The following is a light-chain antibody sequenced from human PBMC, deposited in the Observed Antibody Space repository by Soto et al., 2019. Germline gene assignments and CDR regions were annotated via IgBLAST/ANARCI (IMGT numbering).Light chain of an antibody. CDR3: MQRIDFPYT. CDR1: QSLFDSDEGITY. J-gene: IGKJ2*01. Sequence: EIVMTQSPLSLPVTPGGPASISCRSSQSLFDSDEGITYLDWYLQKPGQSPQLLIYTLSYRASGVPDRLSVSGSHYHIKLKISRAEAEYVGVYYCMQRIDFPYTLGQGTKLEIK. V-gene: IGKV2-40*01. CDR2: TLS.